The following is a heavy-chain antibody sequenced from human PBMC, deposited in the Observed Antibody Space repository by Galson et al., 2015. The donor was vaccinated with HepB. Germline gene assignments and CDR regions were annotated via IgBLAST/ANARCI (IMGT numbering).Heavy chain of an antibody. V-gene: IGHV3-11*06. D-gene: IGHD4-17*01. CDR1: GFTFSDYY. Sequence: SLRLSCAASGFTFSDYYMSWIRQAPGKGLEWISYISSSTTYTNYADSVQGRFTISRDNARNSLYLQMNSLRAEDAAVYYCARVADVDYGDHSHFDYWGQGTLVTVSS. J-gene: IGHJ4*02. CDR3: ARVADVDYGDHSHFDY. CDR2: ISSSTTYT.